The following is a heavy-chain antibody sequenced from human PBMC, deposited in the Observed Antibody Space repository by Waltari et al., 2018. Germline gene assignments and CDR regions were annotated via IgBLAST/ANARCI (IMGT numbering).Heavy chain of an antibody. CDR1: GYSISSGYY. Sequence: QVQLQESGPGLVKPSETLSLTCAVSGYSISSGYYWGWIRQPPGKGLEWIGSIYHSGSTYYNPSLKSRVTISVDTSKNQFSLKLSSVTAADTAVYYCARLQWERYYFDYWGQGTLVTVSS. D-gene: IGHD1-26*01. J-gene: IGHJ4*02. CDR2: IYHSGST. V-gene: IGHV4-38-2*01. CDR3: ARLQWERYYFDY.